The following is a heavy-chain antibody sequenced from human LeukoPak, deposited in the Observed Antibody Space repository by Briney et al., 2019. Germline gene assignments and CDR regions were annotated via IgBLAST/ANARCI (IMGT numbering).Heavy chain of an antibody. Sequence: SQTLSLTCAISGDSVFSTSAAWNWIRQSPSRGLEWLGGTYYRSQWYNEYAASVISRITINSDTSKNQFSLQLNSVTPGDTAVYYCARGVNYSFDYWGQGTLVTVSS. CDR3: ARGVNYSFDY. CDR1: GDSVFSTSAA. J-gene: IGHJ4*02. V-gene: IGHV6-1*01. CDR2: TYYRSQWYN. D-gene: IGHD1-7*01.